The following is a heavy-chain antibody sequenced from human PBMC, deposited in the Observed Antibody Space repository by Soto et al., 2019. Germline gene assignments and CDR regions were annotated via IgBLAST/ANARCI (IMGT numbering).Heavy chain of an antibody. CDR1: GGSISSYY. CDR3: ARASVWSCFTSVYGMDG. D-gene: IGHD2-2*01. J-gene: IGHJ6*02. CDR2: IYYSGST. V-gene: IGHV4-59*01. Sequence: SEPLSLTFTVSGGSISSYYWSWIPQPPGKGLEWIGYIYYSGSTTYNPSLKSRVTISLDTSKNQLSLKLSSVTAADTAVYYCARASVWSCFTSVYGMDGWGPGTTVTVS.